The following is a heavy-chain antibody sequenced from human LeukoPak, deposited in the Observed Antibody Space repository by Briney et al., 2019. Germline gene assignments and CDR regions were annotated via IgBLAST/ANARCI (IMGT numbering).Heavy chain of an antibody. CDR3: AREIVYYDILTGYRSPQFL. D-gene: IGHD3-9*01. Sequence: SETPSLTCTVSGGSISTNNYYWGWIRQPPGKGLEWIGGIYHSGGTYYNPSLKSRVTISVDTSKNQFSLKLSSVTAADTAVYYCAREIVYYDILTGYRSPQFLWGQGTLVTVSS. V-gene: IGHV4-39*07. CDR2: IYHSGGT. CDR1: GGSISTNNYY. J-gene: IGHJ4*02.